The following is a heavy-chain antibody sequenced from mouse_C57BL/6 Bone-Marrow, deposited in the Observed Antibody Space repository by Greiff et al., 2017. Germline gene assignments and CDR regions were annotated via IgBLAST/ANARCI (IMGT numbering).Heavy chain of an antibody. V-gene: IGHV5-9-1*02. D-gene: IGHD1-1*01. CDR2: ISSGGDYI. CDR1: GFTFSSYA. CDR3: TRDIYGAWFAY. J-gene: IGHJ3*01. Sequence: EVKLMESGEGLVKPGGSLKLSCAASGFTFSSYAMSWVRQTPEKRLEWVAYISSGGDYIYYADTVKGRFTISRDNARNTLYLQMSSLKSEDTAMYYCTRDIYGAWFAYWGQGTLVTVSA.